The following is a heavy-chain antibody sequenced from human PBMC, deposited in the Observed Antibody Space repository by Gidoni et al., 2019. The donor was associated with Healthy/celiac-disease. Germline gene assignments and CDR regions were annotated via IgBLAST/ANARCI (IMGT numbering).Heavy chain of an antibody. V-gene: IGHV3-49*04. J-gene: IGHJ6*02. CDR2: IRSKAYGGTT. CDR1: GFTFGDYA. D-gene: IGHD3-10*01. Sequence: EVQLVESGGGLAQPGRSLRLSCTASGFTFGDYAMSWVRQAPGKGLEWVGFIRSKAYGGTTEYAASVKGRFTISRDDSKSIAYLQMNSLKTEDTAVYYCTRDLRRHDYGSGSRYYYYYYGMDVWGQGTTVTVSS. CDR3: TRDLRRHDYGSGSRYYYYYYGMDV.